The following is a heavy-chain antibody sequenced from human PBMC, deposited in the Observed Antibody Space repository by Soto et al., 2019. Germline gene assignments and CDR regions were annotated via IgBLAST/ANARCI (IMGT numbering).Heavy chain of an antibody. CDR3: ARRRYCSSTSCYASTFDP. V-gene: IGHV1-3*01. CDR1: GYTFTSYA. Sequence: QVPLVQSGAEVKKPGASVKVSCKASGYTFTSYAMHWVRQAPGQRLEWMGWINAGNGNTKYSQKFQGRVTITRDTSARTAYMELSSLRSEDTAVYYCARRRYCSSTSCYASTFDPWGQGTLVTVSS. CDR2: INAGNGNT. J-gene: IGHJ5*02. D-gene: IGHD2-2*01.